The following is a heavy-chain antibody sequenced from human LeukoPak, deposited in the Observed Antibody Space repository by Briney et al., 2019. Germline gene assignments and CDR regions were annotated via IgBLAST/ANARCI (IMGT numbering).Heavy chain of an antibody. Sequence: GGSLRLSCATSGFTFDRYTIHWVRQAPGKGLEWVSLAGWAGGTTYYSDSVRGRFTISRDSGKNSVYLQMNSLTTDDTAFYFCAKELDTMFFDYWGQGALVTVSS. CDR1: GFTFDRYT. V-gene: IGHV3-43*01. CDR2: AGWAGGTT. CDR3: AKELDTMFFDY. J-gene: IGHJ4*02. D-gene: IGHD3-10*02.